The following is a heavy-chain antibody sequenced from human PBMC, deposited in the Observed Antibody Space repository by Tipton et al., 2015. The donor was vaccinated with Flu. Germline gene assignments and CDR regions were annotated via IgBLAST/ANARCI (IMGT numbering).Heavy chain of an antibody. D-gene: IGHD5-24*01. CDR3: ARLQTRWAFDI. V-gene: IGHV4-38-2*02. CDR1: GYSISSGYY. Sequence: LRLSCTVSGYSISSGYYWGWIRQPPGKGLEWIGSIYHSGSTYYNPSLKSRVTISVDTSKNQFSLKLSPVTAADTAVYYCARLQTRWAFDIWGQGTMVTVSS. J-gene: IGHJ3*02. CDR2: IYHSGST.